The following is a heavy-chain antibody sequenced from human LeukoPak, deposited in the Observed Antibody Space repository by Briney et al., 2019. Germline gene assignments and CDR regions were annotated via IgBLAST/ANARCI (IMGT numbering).Heavy chain of an antibody. J-gene: IGHJ3*02. CDR2: IIPIFDTP. CDR3: ARDIPGYDAFDI. Sequence: GASVKVSCKASGGTFNNYAISWVRQAPGQGLEWMGGIIPIFDTPNYPHKFQGRVTITTDESSRTAYMELSSLRSEDTAVYYCARDIPGYDAFDIWGQGTVVTVSS. CDR1: GGTFNNYA. V-gene: IGHV1-69*05. D-gene: IGHD1-1*01.